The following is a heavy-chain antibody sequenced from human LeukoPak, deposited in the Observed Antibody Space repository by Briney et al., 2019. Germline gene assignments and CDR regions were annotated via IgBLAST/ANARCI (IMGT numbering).Heavy chain of an antibody. J-gene: IGHJ5*02. CDR2: IIPIFGTA. Sequence: ASVKVSCKASGGTFSSYAISWVRQAPGQGLEWMGGIIPIFGTANYAQKFRGRVTITADKSTSTAYMELSSLRSEDTAVYYCARDRYCSSTSCSYNWFDPWGQGTLVTVSS. V-gene: IGHV1-69*06. D-gene: IGHD2-2*01. CDR3: ARDRYCSSTSCSYNWFDP. CDR1: GGTFSSYA.